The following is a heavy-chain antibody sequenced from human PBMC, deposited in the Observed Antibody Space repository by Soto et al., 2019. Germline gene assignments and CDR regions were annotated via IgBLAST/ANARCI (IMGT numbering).Heavy chain of an antibody. J-gene: IGHJ4*02. D-gene: IGHD2-21*01. CDR2: IAPGNGNT. Sequence: SVKVSCKASGYTFTDYAIHWVRQAPGQRLEWMGWIAPGNGNTKYSQNFQGRVTITRDTSATTAYMELSSLRSEDTAVYYCAKGSRMWTPDYWGQGTLVTVSS. CDR1: GYTFTDYA. V-gene: IGHV1-3*01. CDR3: AKGSRMWTPDY.